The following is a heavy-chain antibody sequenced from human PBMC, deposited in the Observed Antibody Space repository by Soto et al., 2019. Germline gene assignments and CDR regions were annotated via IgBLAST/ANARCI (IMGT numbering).Heavy chain of an antibody. D-gene: IGHD3-16*02. CDR1: GFTFSSYA. CDR3: AKAHIGGVISEGFDY. J-gene: IGHJ4*02. CDR2: ISGSGGST. Sequence: GGSLRLSCAASGFTFSSYAMSWVRQAPGKGLEWVSAISGSGGSTYYADSVKGRFTISRDNSKNTLYLQMNSLRAEDTAVYCGAKAHIGGVISEGFDYWGQGTLVTVSS. V-gene: IGHV3-23*01.